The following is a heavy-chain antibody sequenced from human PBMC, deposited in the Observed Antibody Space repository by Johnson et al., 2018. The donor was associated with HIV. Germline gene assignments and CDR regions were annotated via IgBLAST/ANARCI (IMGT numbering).Heavy chain of an antibody. V-gene: IGHV3-30*04. D-gene: IGHD3-22*01. CDR3: ARGEYDSSGWSEEDGAFDI. CDR2: ISYDGINK. CDR1: GFTFSSYA. Sequence: QVQLVESGGGVVQPGRSLRLSCAASGFTFSSYAMYWVRQAPGKGLEWVAVISYDGINKYYADSVKGRFTLSRDNSKNTLYLQMNSLRAEDTAVYYCARGEYDSSGWSEEDGAFDIWGQGTMVTVYS. J-gene: IGHJ3*02.